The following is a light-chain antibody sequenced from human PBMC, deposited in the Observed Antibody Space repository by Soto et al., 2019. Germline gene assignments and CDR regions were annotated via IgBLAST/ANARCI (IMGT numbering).Light chain of an antibody. CDR3: QSFDNSLSGFYV. CDR1: DSNIGAGYD. V-gene: IGLV1-40*01. CDR2: GNT. J-gene: IGLJ1*01. Sequence: QSVLTQTPSVSGAPGQTITISCNGTDSNIGAGYDVHWYQHLPGRAPKLLIFGNTHRPSGVPDRFSGSKSGTSASLAITGLQPEDEADYYCQSFDNSLSGFYVFGSGTKLTVL.